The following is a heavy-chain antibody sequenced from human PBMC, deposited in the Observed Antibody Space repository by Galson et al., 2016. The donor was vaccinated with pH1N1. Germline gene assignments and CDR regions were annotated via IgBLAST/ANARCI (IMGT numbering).Heavy chain of an antibody. CDR1: GFSLRTSGVG. Sequence: PALVKPTQTLTLTCTFSGFSLRTSGVGVGWIRQPPGKALEWLALIYWDDDKRYSPSLKSRLTITKDTSKNQVVLTMTNMEPVDTATYYCSTSSGWSPPWNNWFDPWGQGTLVTVSS. CDR2: IYWDDDK. V-gene: IGHV2-5*02. D-gene: IGHD6-13*01. J-gene: IGHJ5*02. CDR3: STSSGWSPPWNNWFDP.